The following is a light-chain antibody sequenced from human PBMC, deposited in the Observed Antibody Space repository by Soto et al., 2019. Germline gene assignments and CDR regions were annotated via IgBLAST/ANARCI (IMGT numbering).Light chain of an antibody. CDR1: RIEDGGYNY. CDR2: DVS. J-gene: IGLJ1*01. Sequence: QSVLTLPRTVSGSTGQSVTMSCTVTRIEDGGYNYVSWYQKLPGKAPKLMIYDVSKLPSGVPDRFSGSKSGNTASLTISGLQAEDEADYCCCAFAGGYTVVFGNGTKVTVL. CDR3: CAFAGGYTVV. V-gene: IGLV2-11*01.